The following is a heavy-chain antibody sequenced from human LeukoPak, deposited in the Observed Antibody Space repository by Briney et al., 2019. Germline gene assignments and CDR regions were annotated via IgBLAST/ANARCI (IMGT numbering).Heavy chain of an antibody. J-gene: IGHJ1*01. CDR3: ARGSTPNCSSTSCKLSPPRFQH. CDR2: IYHSGST. D-gene: IGHD2-2*01. Sequence: SQTLSLTCAVSGGSISSGGYSWSWIRQPPGKGLEWIGYIYHSGSTYYNPSLKSRVTISVDRSKNQFSLKLSSVTAADTAVYYCARGSTPNCSSTSCKLSPPRFQHWGQGTLVTVSS. V-gene: IGHV4-30-2*01. CDR1: GGSISSGGYS.